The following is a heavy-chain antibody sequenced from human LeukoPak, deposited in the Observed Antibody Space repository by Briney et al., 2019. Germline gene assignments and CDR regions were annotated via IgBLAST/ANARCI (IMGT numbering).Heavy chain of an antibody. V-gene: IGHV3-15*01. Sequence: GGSLRLTCAASGLSISNDWMSWVRQAPGKGLEWVARVKSKSAGETTDYAAPVKGRFTISRDDSKNTLYLQMNSLKTEDTAVYYCTLIQGWGSGSYYRDFWGQGTLVTVSS. J-gene: IGHJ4*02. CDR1: GLSISNDW. D-gene: IGHD3-10*01. CDR3: TLIQGWGSGSYYRDF. CDR2: VKSKSAGETT.